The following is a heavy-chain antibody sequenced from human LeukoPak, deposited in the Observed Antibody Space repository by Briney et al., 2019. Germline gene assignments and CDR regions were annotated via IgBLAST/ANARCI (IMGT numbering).Heavy chain of an antibody. V-gene: IGHV3-64D*06. J-gene: IGHJ3*02. CDR1: GFTFSSYA. CDR3: VKDPGHDDAFDI. Sequence: GGSLRLSCSASGFTFSSYAMHWVRQAPGKGLEYVSATSSNGGSTYYADSVKGRFTISRDNSKNTLYLQMSSLRAEDTAVYYCVKDPGHDDAFDIWGQGTMVTVSS. CDR2: TSSNGGST.